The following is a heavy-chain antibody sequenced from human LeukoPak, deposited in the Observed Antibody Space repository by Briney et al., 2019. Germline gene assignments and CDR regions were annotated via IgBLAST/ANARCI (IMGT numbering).Heavy chain of an antibody. V-gene: IGHV1-69*06. J-gene: IGHJ4*02. Sequence: SVKVSCKAAGGTFSSYAISWVRQAPGQGLEWMGGIIPIFGTANYAQKFQGRVTITADKSTSTAYMELSSLRSEDTAVYYCARDRGIAAAGDDYWGQGTLVTVSS. D-gene: IGHD6-13*01. CDR3: ARDRGIAAAGDDY. CDR2: IIPIFGTA. CDR1: GGTFSSYA.